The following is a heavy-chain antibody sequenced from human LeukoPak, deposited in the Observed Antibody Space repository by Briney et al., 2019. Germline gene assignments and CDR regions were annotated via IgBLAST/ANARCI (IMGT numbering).Heavy chain of an antibody. Sequence: SETLSLTCTVSGYSISGGYYWGWIRQPPGKGLEWIGSIYHSGSTDYNPSLKSRVTISVDTSKNQFSLKLSSVTAADTAVYYCARDYRELIDYWGQGTLVTVSS. V-gene: IGHV4-38-2*02. CDR3: ARDYRELIDY. J-gene: IGHJ4*02. CDR1: GYSISGGYY. CDR2: IYHSGST. D-gene: IGHD1-26*01.